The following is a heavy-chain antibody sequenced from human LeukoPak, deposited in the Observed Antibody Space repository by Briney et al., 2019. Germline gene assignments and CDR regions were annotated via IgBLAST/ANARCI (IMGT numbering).Heavy chain of an antibody. CDR2: ISSNSNYI. J-gene: IGHJ4*02. Sequence: GGSLRLSCAPSEFTFDGYTMNWVRQAPGKGLEWVSAISSNSNYIYYADSVKGRFTISRDNAKNLVFLQMNSLRAEDTALYYCATDRSGWYWGQGTLVTVSS. CDR1: EFTFDGYT. CDR3: ATDRSGWY. V-gene: IGHV3-21*01. D-gene: IGHD6-19*01.